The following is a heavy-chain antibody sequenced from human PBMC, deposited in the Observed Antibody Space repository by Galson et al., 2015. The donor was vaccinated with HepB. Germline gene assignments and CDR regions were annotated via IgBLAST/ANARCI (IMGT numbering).Heavy chain of an antibody. J-gene: IGHJ4*02. D-gene: IGHD3-16*02. CDR2: ISSNSIHT. V-gene: IGHV3-11*03. Sequence: SLRLSCAASGFTFSDYYMSWIRQAPGKGLEWVSYISSNSIHTNYADSLKGRITISRDNAKNSLYLQMNSLRAEDTAVNYCARGAYDYVWGSYRYGPFDRWGQGTLVTDSS. CDR3: ARGAYDYVWGSYRYGPFDR. CDR1: GFTFSDYY.